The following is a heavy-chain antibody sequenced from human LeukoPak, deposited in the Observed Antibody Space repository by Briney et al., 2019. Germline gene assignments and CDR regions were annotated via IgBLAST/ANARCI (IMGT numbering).Heavy chain of an antibody. CDR2: IYYRGTT. Sequence: SETLSLTCTVSGGSINDYYWNWLRQPPGKGLEWIGFIYYRGTTNNNPSLKSRVTTSIDTSKKQFSLNLSSVTAADTAIYYCAGVFSGRRPFELWGQGIMVTVSS. CDR3: AGVFSGRRPFEL. D-gene: IGHD3-10*01. V-gene: IGHV4-59*03. CDR1: GGSINDYY. J-gene: IGHJ4*02.